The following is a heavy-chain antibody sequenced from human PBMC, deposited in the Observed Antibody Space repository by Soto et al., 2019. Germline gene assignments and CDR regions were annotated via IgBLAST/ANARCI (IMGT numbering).Heavy chain of an antibody. CDR3: ARSHVPYYYDSSGYLDY. J-gene: IGHJ4*02. CDR1: GYTFTSYG. CDR2: ISAYNGNT. D-gene: IGHD3-22*01. V-gene: IGHV1-18*01. Sequence: QVQLVQSGAEVKKPGASVKVSCKASGYTFTSYGITWVRQAPGQGLEWMGWISAYNGNTNYAQKLQGRVTMTTDTSPSTAYMELRSLRSDDTAVYYCARSHVPYYYDSSGYLDYWGQGTLVAVSS.